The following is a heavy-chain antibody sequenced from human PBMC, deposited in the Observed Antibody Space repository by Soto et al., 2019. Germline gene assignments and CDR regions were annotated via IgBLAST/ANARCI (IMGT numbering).Heavy chain of an antibody. CDR2: IYHSGST. J-gene: IGHJ5*02. CDR3: AREAAGILNWFDP. Sequence: QVQLQESGPGLVKPSQTLSLTCTVSGGSISSGGYYWSWIRQHPGKGLEWIGYIYHSGSTYYNPYRKDRDTISVGTSKHQFSLKVSSVTAADTAVYYCAREAAGILNWFDPWGQGTLGTASS. D-gene: IGHD6-25*01. V-gene: IGHV4-31*03. CDR1: GGSISSGGYY.